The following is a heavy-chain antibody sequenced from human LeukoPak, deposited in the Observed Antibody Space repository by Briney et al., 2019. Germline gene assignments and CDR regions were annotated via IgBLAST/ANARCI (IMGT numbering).Heavy chain of an antibody. Sequence: ASVKVSCKASGGTFSSYAISWVRQAPGQGLEWMGWISAYNGNTNYAQKLQGRVTMTTDTSTGTAYMELRSLRSDDTAVYYCARTTYYDSSGYYGYWGQGTLVTVSS. V-gene: IGHV1-18*01. CDR1: GGTFSSYA. D-gene: IGHD3-22*01. CDR3: ARTTYYDSSGYYGY. J-gene: IGHJ4*02. CDR2: ISAYNGNT.